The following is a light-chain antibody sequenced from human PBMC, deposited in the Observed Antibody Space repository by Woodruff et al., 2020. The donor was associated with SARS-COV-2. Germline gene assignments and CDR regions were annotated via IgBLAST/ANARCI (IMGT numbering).Light chain of an antibody. CDR3: CSFAGSSTWV. Sequence: PGQSITISCTGTSSDVGSYNLVSWYQQHPGKAPKLMIYEGSKRPSGVSNRFSGSKSGNTASLTISGLQAEDEADYYCCSFAGSSTWVFGGGT. CDR1: SSDVGSYNL. J-gene: IGLJ3*02. CDR2: EGS. V-gene: IGLV2-23*01.